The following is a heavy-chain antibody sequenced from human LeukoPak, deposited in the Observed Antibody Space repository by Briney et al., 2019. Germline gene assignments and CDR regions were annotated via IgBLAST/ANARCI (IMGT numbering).Heavy chain of an antibody. CDR1: GYTFTSYF. D-gene: IGHD2-21*02. CDR2: INPSGGST. J-gene: IGHJ4*02. CDR3: ARESGPYCGGDCYFDF. V-gene: IGHV1-46*01. Sequence: ASVKVSCKASGYTFTSYFMHWVRQAPGQGLDWMGIINPSGGSTSYAQKVQDRVTLTTDTSTSTAYMEVRSLTSDDTAVYYCARESGPYCGGDCYFDFWGQGTLVTVSS.